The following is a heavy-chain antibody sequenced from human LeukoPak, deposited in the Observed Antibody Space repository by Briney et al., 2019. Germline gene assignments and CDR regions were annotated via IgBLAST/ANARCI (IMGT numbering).Heavy chain of an antibody. Sequence: SVKVSCKASGGTFSSYAISWVRQAPGQELEWMGGIIPIFGTANYAQKFQGRVTITADESTSTAYMELSSLRSEDTAVYYCATIGKYCSSTSCYLRYWGQGTLVTVSS. J-gene: IGHJ4*02. V-gene: IGHV1-69*01. D-gene: IGHD2-2*01. CDR2: IIPIFGTA. CDR1: GGTFSSYA. CDR3: ATIGKYCSSTSCYLRY.